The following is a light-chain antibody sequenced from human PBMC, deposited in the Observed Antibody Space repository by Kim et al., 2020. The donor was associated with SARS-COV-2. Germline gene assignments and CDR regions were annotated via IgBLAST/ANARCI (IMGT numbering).Light chain of an antibody. J-gene: IGLJ2*01. V-gene: IGLV1-47*01. Sequence: QSALTQPPSASGTPGQRVTISCSGSRSNIGRNYVYWYQQLPGTAPKLLIYRNNQRPSGVPDRFSGSKSGTSASLAISGLRSEDEADYYCAAWDDSLSVVFGGGTRLTVL. CDR1: RSNIGRNY. CDR3: AAWDDSLSVV. CDR2: RNN.